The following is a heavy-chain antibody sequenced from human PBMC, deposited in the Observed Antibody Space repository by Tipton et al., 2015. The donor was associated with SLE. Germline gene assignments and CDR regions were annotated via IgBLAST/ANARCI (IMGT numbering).Heavy chain of an antibody. CDR2: LYYSGST. V-gene: IGHV4-39*07. D-gene: IGHD6-13*01. CDR3: ARDYSSSSFDI. Sequence: TLSLTCIVSGGSISSSSTYWGWIRQPPGKGLEWIGSLYYSGSTYYNPSLKSRVTMSVDTSKNQFSLKLSSVTAADTAVYYCARDYSSSSFDIWGQGTMVTVSP. J-gene: IGHJ3*02. CDR1: GGSISSSSTY.